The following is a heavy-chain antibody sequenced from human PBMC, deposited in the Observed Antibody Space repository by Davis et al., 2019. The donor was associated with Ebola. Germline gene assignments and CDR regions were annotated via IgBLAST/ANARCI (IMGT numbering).Heavy chain of an antibody. V-gene: IGHV3-53*01. CDR3: TVGATPRYFDY. Sequence: GGSLRLSCAASGFTFSSYAMSWVRQAPGKGLEWDSVIYSGGSTYYADSVKGRFTISRDNSRNTLYLQMNSLRAEDTAVYYCTVGATPRYFDYWGQGTLVTVSS. CDR2: IYSGGST. CDR1: GFTFSSYA. J-gene: IGHJ4*02. D-gene: IGHD1-26*01.